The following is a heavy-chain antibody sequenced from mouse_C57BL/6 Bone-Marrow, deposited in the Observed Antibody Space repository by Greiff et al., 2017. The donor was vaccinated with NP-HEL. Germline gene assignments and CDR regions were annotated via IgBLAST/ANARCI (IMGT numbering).Heavy chain of an antibody. CDR3: ARGGYYTSFAY. CDR2: ISSGSSTI. Sequence: DVHLVESGGGLVKPGGSLKLSCAASGFTFSDYGMHWVRQAPEKGLEWVAYISSGSSTIYYADTVKGRFTISRDNAKNTLFLQMTSLRSEDTAMYYCARGGYYTSFAYWGQGTLVTVSA. J-gene: IGHJ3*01. V-gene: IGHV5-17*01. CDR1: GFTFSDYG. D-gene: IGHD2-3*01.